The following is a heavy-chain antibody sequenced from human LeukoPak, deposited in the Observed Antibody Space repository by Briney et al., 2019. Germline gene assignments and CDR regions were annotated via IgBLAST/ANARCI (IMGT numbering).Heavy chain of an antibody. CDR3: ARSRQSKAMIVVVLLFDY. D-gene: IGHD3-22*01. J-gene: IGHJ4*02. V-gene: IGHV4-4*07. Sequence: MASETLSLTCTVSGVSISSYYWSWVRQPAGKGLEWIGRIYTSGSTNYNPSLKSRVTMSVDTSKNQFSLKLSSVTAADTAVYYCARSRQSKAMIVVVLLFDYWGQGTLVTVSS. CDR1: GVSISSYY. CDR2: IYTSGST.